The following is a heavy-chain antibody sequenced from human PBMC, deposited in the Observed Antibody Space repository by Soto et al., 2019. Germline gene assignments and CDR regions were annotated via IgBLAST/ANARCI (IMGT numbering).Heavy chain of an antibody. V-gene: IGHV4-61*01. Sequence: QVQLQESGSGLVRPSETLSLTCTVSGGSVSTGSYDWSWIRQPPGKGLEWIGKIFFTGSAHYNPSLRNRVTMSVDTSKDQFSLTLTSVTAADTAVYYCARDGHGMDVWGQGTTVTVSS. CDR3: ARDGHGMDV. CDR1: GGSVSTGSYD. J-gene: IGHJ6*02. CDR2: IFFTGSA.